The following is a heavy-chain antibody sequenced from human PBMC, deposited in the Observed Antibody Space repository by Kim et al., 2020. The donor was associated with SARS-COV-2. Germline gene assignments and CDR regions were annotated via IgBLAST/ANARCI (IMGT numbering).Heavy chain of an antibody. V-gene: IGHV3-33*01. CDR1: GFTFSSYG. J-gene: IGHJ3*02. Sequence: GGSLRLSCAASGFTFSSYGMHWVRQAQGKGLEWVAVIWYDGSNKYYADSVKGRFTTSRENSKNTLYLQMNSLRAEDTAMYYCAREEQWPVGAFDIWGQGTMVTVSS. D-gene: IGHD6-19*01. CDR3: AREEQWPVGAFDI. CDR2: IWYDGSNK.